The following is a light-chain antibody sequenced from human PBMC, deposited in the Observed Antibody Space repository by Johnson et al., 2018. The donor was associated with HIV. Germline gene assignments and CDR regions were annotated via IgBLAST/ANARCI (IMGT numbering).Light chain of an antibody. CDR2: ANN. J-gene: IGLJ1*01. CDR3: GTWDSSLSAGV. CDR1: SSNIGNNY. Sequence: QSVLTQPPSVSAAPGQKVTISCSGSSSNIGNNYVSWYQQLPGTAPKLLIYANNKRPSGIPDRFSGSKSGTSATLGITGLQTGDEADYYCGTWDSSLSAGVFGTGTWVTVL. V-gene: IGLV1-51*01.